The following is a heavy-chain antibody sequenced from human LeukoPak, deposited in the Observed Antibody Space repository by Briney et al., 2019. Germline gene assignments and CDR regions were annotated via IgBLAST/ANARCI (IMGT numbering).Heavy chain of an antibody. J-gene: IGHJ3*02. V-gene: IGHV4-4*07. CDR2: IYITGST. CDR3: ARPAYGGGPDAFDI. D-gene: IGHD4-23*01. Sequence: SETLSLTCTVSGGSISSYHWSWIRQPAGKGLEWIGRIYITGSTNYNPSLKSRVIMSVDTSKNQFSLKLISMTAADTAVYYCARPAYGGGPDAFDIWGQGTMVTVSS. CDR1: GGSISSYH.